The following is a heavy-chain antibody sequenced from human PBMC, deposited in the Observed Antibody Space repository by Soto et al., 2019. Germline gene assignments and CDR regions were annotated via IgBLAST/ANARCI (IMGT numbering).Heavy chain of an antibody. CDR1: GFTFSSYG. J-gene: IGHJ4*02. V-gene: IGHV3-30*18. Sequence: PGGSLRLSCAASGFTFSSYGMHWVRQAPGKGLEWVAVISYDGSDEYYADSVKGRFTISRDNSKNTLYLQMNSLRAEDTAVYYCAKDDELWTMNYFDSWGLGTLVTVSS. CDR3: AKDDELWTMNYFDS. CDR2: ISYDGSDE. D-gene: IGHD5-18*01.